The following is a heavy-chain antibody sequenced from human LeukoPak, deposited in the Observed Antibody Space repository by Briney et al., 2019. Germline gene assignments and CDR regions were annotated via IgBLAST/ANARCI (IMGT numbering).Heavy chain of an antibody. CDR1: GYTFTSYG. CDR2: ISAYNGNT. CDR3: ATDLPLGVVAATPRTGY. Sequence: ASVKVSCKASGYTFTSYGISWVRQAPGQGLEWIGWISAYNGNTNYAQKLQGRVTMTTDTSTSTAYMELRSLRSEDTAVYYCATDLPLGVVAATPRTGYWGQGTLVTVSS. D-gene: IGHD2-15*01. V-gene: IGHV1-18*01. J-gene: IGHJ4*02.